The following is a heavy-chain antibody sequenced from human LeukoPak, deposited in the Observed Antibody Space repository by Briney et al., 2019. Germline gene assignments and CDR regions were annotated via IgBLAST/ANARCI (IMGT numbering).Heavy chain of an antibody. CDR1: RFTFSNYA. V-gene: IGHV3-30-3*01. CDR3: ANLLVGVPDY. D-gene: IGHD1-26*01. J-gene: IGHJ4*02. CDR2: ISYDGSNT. Sequence: GGSLRLSCAASRFTFSNYAMHWVRQAPGKGLEWVAVISYDGSNTYYADSVKGRFTNSRDDSKGTLYLQMNSLRAEDTAVYYCANLLVGVPDYWGQGTLVTVSS.